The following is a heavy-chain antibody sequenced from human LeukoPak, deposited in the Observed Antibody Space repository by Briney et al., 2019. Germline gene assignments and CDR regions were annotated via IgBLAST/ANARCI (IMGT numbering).Heavy chain of an antibody. V-gene: IGHV3-30-3*01. J-gene: IGHJ4*02. D-gene: IGHD6-13*01. CDR3: VRDIQRYSSSWYRFGDY. CDR1: GFTFSSYA. Sequence: GRSLRLSCAASGFTFSSYAMHWVRQAPGKGLEWVAVISYDGSDKYYADSVKGRFTISRDNSKNTLYLQMNSLRAEDTAVYYCVRDIQRYSSSWYRFGDYWGQGTLVTVSS. CDR2: ISYDGSDK.